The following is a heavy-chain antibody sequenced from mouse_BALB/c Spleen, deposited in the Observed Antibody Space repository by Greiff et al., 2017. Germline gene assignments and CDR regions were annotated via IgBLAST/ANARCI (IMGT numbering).Heavy chain of an antibody. D-gene: IGHD4-1*02. Sequence: QVQLKESGAELVRPGTSVKISCKASGYTFTNYWLGWVKQRPGHGLEWIGDIYPGGGYTNYNEKFKGKATLTADTSSSTAYMQLSSLTSEDSAVYFCARSGDQLGRGFAYWGQGTLVTVSA. CDR2: IYPGGGYT. J-gene: IGHJ3*01. CDR1: GYTFTNYW. CDR3: ARSGDQLGRGFAY. V-gene: IGHV1-63*02.